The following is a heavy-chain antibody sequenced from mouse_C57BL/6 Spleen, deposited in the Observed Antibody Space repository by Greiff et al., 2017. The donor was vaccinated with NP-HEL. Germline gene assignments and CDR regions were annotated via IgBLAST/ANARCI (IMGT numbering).Heavy chain of an antibody. D-gene: IGHD2-4*01. CDR3: ARHEGYDYFFDY. Sequence: EVKVVESGGGLVKPGGSLKLSCAASGFTFSSYTMSWVRQTPEKRLEWVATISGGGGNTYYPDSVKGRFTISRDNAKNTLYLQMSSLRSEDTALYYCARHEGYDYFFDYWGQGTTLTVSS. CDR2: ISGGGGNT. V-gene: IGHV5-9*01. CDR1: GFTFSSYT. J-gene: IGHJ2*01.